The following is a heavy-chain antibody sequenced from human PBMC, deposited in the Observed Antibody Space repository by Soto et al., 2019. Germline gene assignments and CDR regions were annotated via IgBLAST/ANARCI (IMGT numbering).Heavy chain of an antibody. CDR2: ISGSGDST. Sequence: EVQLLESGGGLVQPGGSLRLSCAASGFTFSNYAMSWVRQAPGKGLEWVSTISGSGDSTYHADSVKGRFTISRDNSKTTLFLQMNSLRAEDTAVYYCAKDGRDWAPFDYWGQGTLVTVSS. D-gene: IGHD3-9*01. CDR1: GFTFSNYA. J-gene: IGHJ4*02. CDR3: AKDGRDWAPFDY. V-gene: IGHV3-23*01.